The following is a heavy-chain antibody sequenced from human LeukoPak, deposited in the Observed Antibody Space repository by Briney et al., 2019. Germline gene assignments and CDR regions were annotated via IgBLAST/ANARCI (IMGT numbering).Heavy chain of an antibody. CDR2: IYYSGST. CDR1: GGSISSYY. D-gene: IGHD3-22*01. CDR3: ARSSSGYSNWFDP. J-gene: IGHJ5*02. Sequence: PSETLSLTCTVSGGSISSYYWSWVRHPPGKGLEWVGYIYYSGSTNYNPSLKSRVTISVDTSKNQFSLKLSSVTAADTAVYYCARSSSGYSNWFDPWGQGTLVTVSS. V-gene: IGHV4-59*01.